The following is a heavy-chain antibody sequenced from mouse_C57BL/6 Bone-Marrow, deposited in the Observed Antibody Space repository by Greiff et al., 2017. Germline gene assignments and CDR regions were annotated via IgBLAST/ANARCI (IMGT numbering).Heavy chain of an antibody. CDR2: IEPSDSYT. Sequence: QVQLQQPGAELVMPGASVKLSCKASGYTFTSYWMHWVKKRPGQGLEWIGEIEPSDSYTNYNQKFKGKSTLTVDKSSSTAYMQISSRTSEDSAVYFFAREGLCSYYYAMDYWGQGTSVTVSS. D-gene: IGHD2-3*01. CDR1: GYTFTSYW. CDR3: AREGLCSYYYAMDY. J-gene: IGHJ4*01. V-gene: IGHV1-69*01.